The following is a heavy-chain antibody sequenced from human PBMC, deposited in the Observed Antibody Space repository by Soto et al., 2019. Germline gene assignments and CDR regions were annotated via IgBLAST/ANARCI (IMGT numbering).Heavy chain of an antibody. CDR3: VAELDV. J-gene: IGHJ6*01. CDR2: TITLFGTT. V-gene: IGHV1-69*01. D-gene: IGHD1-1*01. Sequence: HVPLVQAGAEVKKPRSSVRFSCKASGVTFKNPVITWKRQAPGQGLAWMGGTITLFGTTDYAQKFQCRLTITTDESTTTAYMAVSSLTSDDTDVSYCVAELDVW. CDR1: GVTFKNPV.